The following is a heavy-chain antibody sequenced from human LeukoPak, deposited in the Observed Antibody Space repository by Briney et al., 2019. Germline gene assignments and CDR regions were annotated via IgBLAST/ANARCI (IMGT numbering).Heavy chain of an antibody. J-gene: IGHJ6*02. Sequence: ASVKVSCKASGYNFTSYYMHWVRQAPGQGLEWMGIINSSGGSTSYAQKFQDRVTMTRDTSTSTVYMELSSLKSEDTAVYYCAREDVVLVDAVRYYYYGMDVWGQGTTVTVSS. CDR2: INSSGGST. CDR3: AREDVVLVDAVRYYYYGMDV. V-gene: IGHV1-46*01. CDR1: GYNFTSYY. D-gene: IGHD2-8*01.